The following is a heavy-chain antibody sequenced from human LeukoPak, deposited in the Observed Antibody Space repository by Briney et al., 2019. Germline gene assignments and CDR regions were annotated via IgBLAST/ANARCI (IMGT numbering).Heavy chain of an antibody. CDR2: INPSGGST. Sequence: GASVKVSCKASGYTFTSYHMHWVRQAPGQGLEWMGIINPSGGSTSYAQKFQGRVTMTRDMSTSTVYMELSSLRSEDTAVYYCARAVLLWFGELLSRTHNAFDIWGQGTMVTVSS. J-gene: IGHJ3*02. CDR1: GYTFTSYH. D-gene: IGHD3-10*01. CDR3: ARAVLLWFGELLSRTHNAFDI. V-gene: IGHV1-46*01.